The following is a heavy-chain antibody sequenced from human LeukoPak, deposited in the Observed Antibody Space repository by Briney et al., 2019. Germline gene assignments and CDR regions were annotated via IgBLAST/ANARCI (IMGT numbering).Heavy chain of an antibody. CDR2: INPKSGGT. CDR1: GYTFTAYH. D-gene: IGHD4-11*01. J-gene: IGHJ4*02. Sequence: ASVKVSCKASGYTFTAYHMHWVRQAPGQGLEWMGWINPKSGGTKYAQKFQGRVTMTRDTSTSTVYMELSSLRSEDSAVYYCARWTTTYLDYWGQGTLVTVSS. V-gene: IGHV1-2*02. CDR3: ARWTTTYLDY.